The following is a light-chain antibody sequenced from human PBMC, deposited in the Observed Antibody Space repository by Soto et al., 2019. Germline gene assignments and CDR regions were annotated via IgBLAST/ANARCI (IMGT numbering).Light chain of an antibody. V-gene: IGLV2-14*01. CDR1: SSDIGGYRY. CDR3: SSYSSSSTYVV. J-gene: IGLJ2*01. CDR2: EIS. Sequence: QSALTQPASVSGSPGQSITISCTGTSSDIGGYRYVSWYQQHPGKAPKLMISEISNRPSGVPNRFSGSKSGNTAYLTISGLQAEDEADYYCSSYSSSSTYVVFGGGPKLTVL.